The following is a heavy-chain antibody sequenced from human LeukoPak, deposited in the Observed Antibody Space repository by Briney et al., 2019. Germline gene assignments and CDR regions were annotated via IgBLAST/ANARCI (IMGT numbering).Heavy chain of an antibody. J-gene: IGHJ6*03. CDR3: ARRRDHMDV. D-gene: IGHD5-24*01. CDR2: ISDSGSMI. Sequence: GGSLRLSCAASGFTFSDYYMTWIRQAPGKGLEWVSYISDSGSMIYYADSVKGRFTISRDNAKNSLSLQMNSLRAEDTAVYYCARRRDHMDVWGKGTTVTVSS. CDR1: GFTFSDYY. V-gene: IGHV3-11*04.